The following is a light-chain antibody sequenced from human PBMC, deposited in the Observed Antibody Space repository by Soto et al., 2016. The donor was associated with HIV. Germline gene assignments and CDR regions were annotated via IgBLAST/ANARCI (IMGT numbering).Light chain of an antibody. V-gene: IGLV3-1*01. J-gene: IGLJ2*01. CDR1: ELGKKY. Sequence: SYDLTQPPSVSVSRGQTASVTCSGDELGKKYTSWYQQKPGQPPVLVIYKDRQRPSGIPERFSGSSSGNTATLTISGTQAMDEADYYCQAWGTTTVLFGGGTKVTV. CDR2: KDR. CDR3: QAWGTTTVL.